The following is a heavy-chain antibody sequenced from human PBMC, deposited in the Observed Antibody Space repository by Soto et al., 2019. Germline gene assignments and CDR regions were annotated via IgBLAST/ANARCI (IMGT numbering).Heavy chain of an antibody. V-gene: IGHV3-23*01. J-gene: IGHJ5*02. CDR1: GFTFASAS. CDR2: VTPSGDAT. CDR3: AKLTTS. Sequence: GGSLRLSCETSGFTFASASMSWVRQAPGKGLEWVSSVTPSGDATYSADSVKGRFTISRDNSKNTLYLQMNSLRVEDTAVYYCAKLTTSWGQGT.